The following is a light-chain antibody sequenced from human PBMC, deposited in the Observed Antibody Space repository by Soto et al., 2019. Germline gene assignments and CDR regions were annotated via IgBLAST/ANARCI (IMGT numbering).Light chain of an antibody. V-gene: IGLV1-40*01. CDR3: QSYDIHLSASLV. Sequence: QTVVTQPPSVSGAPGQRVTISCTGSSSNFGAGYDVHWYQQLPGTAPKLLIYANNNRPSGIPDRFSGSKSGTSASLAITGLQAEDEADYYCQSYDIHLSASLVFGGGTKLTVL. J-gene: IGLJ2*01. CDR2: ANN. CDR1: SSNFGAGYD.